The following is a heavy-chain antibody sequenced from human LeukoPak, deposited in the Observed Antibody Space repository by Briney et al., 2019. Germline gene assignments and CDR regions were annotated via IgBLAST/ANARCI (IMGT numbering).Heavy chain of an antibody. D-gene: IGHD3-10*01. J-gene: IGHJ6*03. V-gene: IGHV4-59*12. CDR1: GGSISSYY. CDR3: ARRMGRRFGERYYYYHYMDV. Sequence: SETLSLTCAVYGGSISSYYWSWIRQPPGKGLEWIGYIYYSGSTNYNPSLKSRVTISVDTSKNQFSLKLSSVTAADTAVYYCARRMGRRFGERYYYYHYMDVWAKGPRSPSP. CDR2: IYYSGST.